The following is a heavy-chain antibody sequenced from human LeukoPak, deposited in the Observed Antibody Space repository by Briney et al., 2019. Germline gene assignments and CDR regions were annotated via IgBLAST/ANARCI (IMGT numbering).Heavy chain of an antibody. CDR1: GFTFGDYA. J-gene: IGHJ4*02. CDR3: TRDVGLDSGSYLGSLFDY. V-gene: IGHV3-49*04. CDR2: IRSKGYGGTT. Sequence: GGALRLSCTASGFTFGDYAMSWVRQARGKGLEWVGFIRSKGYGGTTEYAASVKGRFTISRDDSKSIAYLQMNSLKTEDTAVYYCTRDVGLDSGSYLGSLFDYWGQGTLVTVSS. D-gene: IGHD3-10*01.